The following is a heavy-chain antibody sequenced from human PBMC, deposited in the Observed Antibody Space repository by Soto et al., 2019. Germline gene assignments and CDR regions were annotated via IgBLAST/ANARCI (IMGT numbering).Heavy chain of an antibody. Sequence: GSLRLSCAASGFTFSSYGMHWVRQAPGKGLEWVAVISYDGSNKYYADSVKGRFTISRDNSKNTLYLQMNSLRAEDTAVYYCAKDSGWYLVGGYYYGMDVWGQGTTVTVSS. J-gene: IGHJ6*02. D-gene: IGHD6-19*01. CDR3: AKDSGWYLVGGYYYGMDV. CDR2: ISYDGSNK. CDR1: GFTFSSYG. V-gene: IGHV3-30*18.